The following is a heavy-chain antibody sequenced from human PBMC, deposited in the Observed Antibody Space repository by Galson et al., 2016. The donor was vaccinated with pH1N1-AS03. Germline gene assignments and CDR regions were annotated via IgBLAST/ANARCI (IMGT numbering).Heavy chain of an antibody. CDR1: GFTFDYYA. D-gene: IGHD6-13*01. CDR2: IRWDGAT. CDR3: VRDMGTTTAASGF. J-gene: IGHJ4*02. V-gene: IGHV3-9*01. Sequence: LRLSCAATGFTFDYYAMHWIRRRPGKGLEWVSGIRWDGATGYADSVQGRFTISRDQAKTSLYLQMTSLKIEDTALYYCVRDMGTTTAASGFWGQGILVTVSS.